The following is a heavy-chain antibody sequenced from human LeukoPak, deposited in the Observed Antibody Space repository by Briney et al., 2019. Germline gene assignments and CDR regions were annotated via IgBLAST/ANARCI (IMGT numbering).Heavy chain of an antibody. J-gene: IGHJ4*02. CDR3: AKDIHYGSGSYYTPYYFDY. V-gene: IGHV3-9*01. D-gene: IGHD3-10*01. Sequence: GRSLRLSCAASGFTFDDYAMHWVRQAPGKGLEWVSGISWNSGSIGYADSVKGRFTISRDNAKNSLYLQMNSLRAEDTALYYCAKDIHYGSGSYYTPYYFDYWGQGTLVTVSS. CDR2: ISWNSGSI. CDR1: GFTFDDYA.